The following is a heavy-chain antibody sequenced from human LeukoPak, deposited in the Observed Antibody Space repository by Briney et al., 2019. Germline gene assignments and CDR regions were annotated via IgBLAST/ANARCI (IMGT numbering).Heavy chain of an antibody. CDR3: ARGPTYYYDSSGATFGY. Sequence: SETLSLTCTVSGGSISSSSYYWDWIRQPPGKGLEWIGEINHSGSTNYNPSLKSRVTISVDTSKNQFSLKLSSVTAADTAVYYCARGPTYYYDSSGATFGYWGQGTLVTVSS. CDR1: GGSISSSSYY. V-gene: IGHV4-39*07. D-gene: IGHD3-22*01. CDR2: INHSGST. J-gene: IGHJ4*02.